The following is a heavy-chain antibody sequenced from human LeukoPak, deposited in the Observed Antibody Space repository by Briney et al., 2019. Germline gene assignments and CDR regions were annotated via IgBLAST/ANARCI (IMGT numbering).Heavy chain of an antibody. Sequence: PSETLSLTCAVYGGSFSGYYWSWIRQPPGKGLEWIGEINHSGSTNYNPSLKSRVTISVDTSKNQFSLKLSSVTAADTAVYYCARGPRVVIIIDYYYGMDVWGQGTTVTVSS. J-gene: IGHJ6*02. V-gene: IGHV4-34*01. CDR1: GGSFSGYY. CDR2: INHSGST. CDR3: ARGPRVVIIIDYYYGMDV. D-gene: IGHD3-3*01.